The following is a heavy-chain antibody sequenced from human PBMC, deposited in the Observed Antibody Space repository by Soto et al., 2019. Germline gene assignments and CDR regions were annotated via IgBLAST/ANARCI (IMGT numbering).Heavy chain of an antibody. Sequence: QVQLQKWGAGLLKPSETLSLTCAVYGGSFSGYYWNWIRQPPGKGLEWIGEINHSGSTNYTPSLKSRVTFSVDPSKNQFSLKLSSVTAADTVVYYCARGWGRIFDYWGQGTLVTVSS. D-gene: IGHD7-27*01. CDR2: INHSGST. CDR3: ARGWGRIFDY. J-gene: IGHJ4*02. V-gene: IGHV4-34*01. CDR1: GGSFSGYY.